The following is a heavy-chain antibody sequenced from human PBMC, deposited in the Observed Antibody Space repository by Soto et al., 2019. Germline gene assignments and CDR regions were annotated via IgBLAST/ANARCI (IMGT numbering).Heavy chain of an antibody. CDR1: GFTFSSYS. CDR3: ARDMYSDSSGPGFDY. CDR2: ISSSSSTI. Sequence: PGGSLRLSCAASGFTFSSYSMNWVRQAPGKGLEWVSYISSSSSTIYYADSVKGRFTISRDNAKNSLYLQMNSLRDEDTAVYYCARDMYSDSSGPGFDYWGQGTLVTVS. D-gene: IGHD3-22*01. J-gene: IGHJ4*02. V-gene: IGHV3-48*02.